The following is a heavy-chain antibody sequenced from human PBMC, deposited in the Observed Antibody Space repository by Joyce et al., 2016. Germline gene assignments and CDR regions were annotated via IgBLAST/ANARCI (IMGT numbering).Heavy chain of an antibody. CDR2: IKQDGSEK. CDR1: GFTFSSYW. J-gene: IGHJ4*02. Sequence: EVQLVESGGGLVQPGGSLRLSCAASGFTFSSYWMSWVRQAPGKGLEWVANIKQDGSEKYYVDSVKGRFTIARDNAKNSLYLQMNSLRDEDTAVYYCATVRDYYGSGSQPLDYWGQGTLVTVSS. D-gene: IGHD3-10*01. CDR3: ATVRDYYGSGSQPLDY. V-gene: IGHV3-7*01.